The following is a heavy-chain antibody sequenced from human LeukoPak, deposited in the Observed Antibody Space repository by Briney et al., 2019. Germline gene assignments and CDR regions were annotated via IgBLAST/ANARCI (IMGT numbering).Heavy chain of an antibody. D-gene: IGHD4-17*01. CDR1: GYTFTSYG. V-gene: IGHV1-18*01. CDR3: ARRPLDYGNFDY. Sequence: GASVKVSCKASGYTFTSYGISWVRQAPGQGLEWMGWISAYNGNTNYAQKFQGRVTITADESTSTAYMELSSLRSEDTAVYYCARRPLDYGNFDYWGQGTLVTVSS. J-gene: IGHJ4*02. CDR2: ISAYNGNT.